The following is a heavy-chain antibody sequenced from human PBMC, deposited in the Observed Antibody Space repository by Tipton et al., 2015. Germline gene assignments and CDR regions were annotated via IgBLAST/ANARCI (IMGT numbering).Heavy chain of an antibody. CDR1: GVSVSSASYY. J-gene: IGHJ4*02. D-gene: IGHD3-22*01. CDR2: IHHGGST. CDR3: AREVWYNDSTGYDY. Sequence: TLSLTCTVSGVSVSSASYYWSWIRQPPGEALEWIGEIHHGGSTNYNPSLKSRVTMSVDTSKNQFSLHLSSVTAADTAVYYCAREVWYNDSTGYDYWGQGTLVTVSS. V-gene: IGHV4-61*01.